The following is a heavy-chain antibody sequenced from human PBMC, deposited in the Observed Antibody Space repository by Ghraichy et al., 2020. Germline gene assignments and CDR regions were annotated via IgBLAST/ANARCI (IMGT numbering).Heavy chain of an antibody. D-gene: IGHD3-10*01. V-gene: IGHV3-23*01. CDR2: ISRSGDDT. CDR3: AKDSMVRGVIIPY. Sequence: GESLNISCAASGFTFSSYAMSWVRQAPGKGLKWVSAISRSGDDTYYADSVKGRFTISRDNSKNTLYLQMNSLTVDDTAVYYCAKDSMVRGVIIPYWGQGTLVTVSS. J-gene: IGHJ4*02. CDR1: GFTFSSYA.